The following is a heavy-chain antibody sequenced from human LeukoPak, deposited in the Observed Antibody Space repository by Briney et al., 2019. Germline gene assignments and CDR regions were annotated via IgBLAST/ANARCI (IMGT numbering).Heavy chain of an antibody. CDR1: GGSIGSGGYY. CDR3: ARTGCYYDSSLNWFDP. Sequence: PSQTLSLTCTVSGGSIGSGGYYWSWIRQHPGKGLEWIGYIYYSGSTYYNPSLKSRVTISVDTSKNQFSLKLSSVTAADTAVYYCARTGCYYDSSLNWFDPWGQGTLVTVSS. D-gene: IGHD3-22*01. J-gene: IGHJ5*02. V-gene: IGHV4-31*03. CDR2: IYYSGST.